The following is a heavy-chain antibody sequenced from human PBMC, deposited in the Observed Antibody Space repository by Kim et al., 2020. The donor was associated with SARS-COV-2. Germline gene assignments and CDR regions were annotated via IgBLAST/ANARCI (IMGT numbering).Heavy chain of an antibody. CDR3: ARLQSTEPTGSHFGLDV. V-gene: IGHV5-51*01. CDR1: GYNFTNYW. CDR2: IYPADSDT. D-gene: IGHD3-10*01. J-gene: IGHJ6*02. Sequence: GESLKISCAGSGYNFTNYWIAWVRQMPGKGLEWMGLIYPADSDTIHSPSFQGQVTISADKSISTAYLQWSSLKASDTAMYYCARLQSTEPTGSHFGLDVWGQGTTVTVSS.